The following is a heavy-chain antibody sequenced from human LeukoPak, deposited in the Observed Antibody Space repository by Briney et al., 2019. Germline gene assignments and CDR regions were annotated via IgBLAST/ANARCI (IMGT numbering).Heavy chain of an antibody. CDR1: GYTFTSYY. J-gene: IGHJ5*02. Sequence: ASVKVSCKASGYTFTSYYMHWVRQAPGQGLEWMGIINPSSGTTSYAQKLQGRVTMTRDTSTSTVYMELSSLRSEDTAVYYCARDHIAAAMVKGWFDPWGQGTLVTVFS. V-gene: IGHV1-46*01. CDR2: INPSSGTT. D-gene: IGHD6-13*01. CDR3: ARDHIAAAMVKGWFDP.